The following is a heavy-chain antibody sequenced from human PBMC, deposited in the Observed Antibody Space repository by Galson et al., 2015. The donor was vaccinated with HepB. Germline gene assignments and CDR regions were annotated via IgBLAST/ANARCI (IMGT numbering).Heavy chain of an antibody. CDR1: GFTFSSYA. D-gene: IGHD5-18*01. V-gene: IGHV3-23*01. Sequence: SLRLSCAASGFTFSSYAMSWVRQAPGKGLEWVSAISGSGGSTYYADSVKGRFTISRDNSKNTPYLQMNSLRAEDTGVYYCAKVGTRGYSYGPPQDDAFDIWGQGTMVTVSS. J-gene: IGHJ3*02. CDR2: ISGSGGST. CDR3: AKVGTRGYSYGPPQDDAFDI.